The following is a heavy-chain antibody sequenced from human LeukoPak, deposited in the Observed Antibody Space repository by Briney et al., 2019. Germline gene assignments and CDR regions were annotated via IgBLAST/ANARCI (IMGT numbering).Heavy chain of an antibody. V-gene: IGHV3-30-3*01. Sequence: GRSLRLSCAASGFTFSSYAMHWVRQAPGKGLEWVAVISYDGSNKYYADSVKGRFTISRDNSKNTLYLQMNSLRAEDTAVYYCARPNTKYYYDSSGYGAFEIWGQGTMVTVSS. J-gene: IGHJ3*02. CDR2: ISYDGSNK. CDR3: ARPNTKYYYDSSGYGAFEI. D-gene: IGHD3-22*01. CDR1: GFTFSSYA.